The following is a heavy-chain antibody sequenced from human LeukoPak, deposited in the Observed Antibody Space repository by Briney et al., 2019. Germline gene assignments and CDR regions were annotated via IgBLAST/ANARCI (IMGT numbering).Heavy chain of an antibody. CDR1: GGSLSSYY. CDR2: IYYSGST. D-gene: IGHD4-17*01. V-gene: IGHV4-59*01. Sequence: SETLSLTRTVSGGSLSSYYWSWIRQPPGKGREGVGYIYYSGSTNYNPSLKSRVTISVDTSKNQFSLKLSSVTAADTAVYYCARSRTTVTTPFDYWGQGTLVTVSS. J-gene: IGHJ4*02. CDR3: ARSRTTVTTPFDY.